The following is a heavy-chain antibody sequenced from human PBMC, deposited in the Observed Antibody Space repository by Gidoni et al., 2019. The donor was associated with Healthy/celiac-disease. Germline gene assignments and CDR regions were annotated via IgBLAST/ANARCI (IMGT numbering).Heavy chain of an antibody. D-gene: IGHD6-19*01. V-gene: IGHV3-53*01. CDR2: IYSGGST. CDR3: ARRAKVAGTYYYGMDV. J-gene: IGHJ6*02. CDR1: GFTVSSNY. Sequence: EVQLVESGGGLIQPGGSLRLSCAASGFTVSSNYMSWVRQAPGKGLEWVSVIYSGGSTYYADSVKGRFTISRDNSKNTLYLQMNSLRAEDTAVYYCARRAKVAGTYYYGMDVWGQGTTVTVSS.